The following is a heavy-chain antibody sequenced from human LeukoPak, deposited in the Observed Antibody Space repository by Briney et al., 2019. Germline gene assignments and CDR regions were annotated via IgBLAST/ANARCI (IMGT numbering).Heavy chain of an antibody. D-gene: IGHD3-3*01. Sequence: ASVKVSCKASGYTFTSYAMNWVRQAPGQGLEWMGWINTNTGNPTYAQGFTGRFVFSLDTSVSTAYLQISSLKAEDTAVYYCARAPAGTIFGVVIISYYFDYWGQGTLVTVSS. CDR3: ARAPAGTIFGVVIISYYFDY. CDR1: GYTFTSYA. V-gene: IGHV7-4-1*02. J-gene: IGHJ4*02. CDR2: INTNTGNP.